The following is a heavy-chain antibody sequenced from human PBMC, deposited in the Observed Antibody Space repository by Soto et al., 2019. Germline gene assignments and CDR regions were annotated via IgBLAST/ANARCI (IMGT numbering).Heavy chain of an antibody. CDR3: ARATSVGSPTFPDY. J-gene: IGHJ4*02. CDR1: GYTFTDYK. V-gene: IGHV1-2*02. CDR2: INPKSGGT. Sequence: ASVKVSCKPSGYTFTDYKIHWVRQAPGQGLEWMGWINPKSGGTDYALRFQDRVTMTRDTSVSTAYMDLSSLGSDDTAVYYCARATSVGSPTFPDYWGQGTLVTVSS. D-gene: IGHD3-10*01.